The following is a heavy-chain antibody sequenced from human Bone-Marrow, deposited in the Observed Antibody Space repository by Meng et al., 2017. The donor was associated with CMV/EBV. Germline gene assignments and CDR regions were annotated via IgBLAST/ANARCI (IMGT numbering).Heavy chain of an antibody. CDR2: ISAYNGNT. D-gene: IGHD6-19*01. CDR3: ARDGQGAGSDY. CDR1: GYTFATYG. Sequence: ASVKVSCKTSGYTFATYGISWVRQAPGQGLEWMGWISAYNGNTNYAQKLQGRVTMTTDTSTSTAYMELRSLRSDDTAVYYCARDGQGAGSDYWGQGTLVTVSS. V-gene: IGHV1-18*01. J-gene: IGHJ4*02.